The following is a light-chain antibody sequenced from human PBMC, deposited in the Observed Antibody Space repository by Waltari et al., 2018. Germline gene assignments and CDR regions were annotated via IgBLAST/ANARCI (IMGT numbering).Light chain of an antibody. CDR2: AAS. CDR1: QSISIN. Sequence: EIAMTQSPVTLSVSPGDPATLPCRASQSISINLAWYQQKPGQAPRLLIYAASTRASGIPARFSGSGSGTEFTLTISSLQSEDFAVYYCQQYDNWPPWTFGQGTKVEI. CDR3: QQYDNWPPWT. V-gene: IGKV3-15*01. J-gene: IGKJ1*01.